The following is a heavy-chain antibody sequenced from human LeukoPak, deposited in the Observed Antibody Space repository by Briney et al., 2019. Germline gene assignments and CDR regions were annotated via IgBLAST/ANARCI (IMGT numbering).Heavy chain of an antibody. CDR3: AKARSPYTSSLGVDY. J-gene: IGHJ4*02. V-gene: IGHV3-30*18. Sequence: GESLRLSCAASGFTFSSYAMHWVRQAPGKGLEWVALISYDGSDKYYADSVKGRFTISRNNSKNTLSLQMNSLRAEDTALFYCAKARSPYTSSLGVDYWGQGTLVTVSS. CDR2: ISYDGSDK. CDR1: GFTFSSYA. D-gene: IGHD6-6*01.